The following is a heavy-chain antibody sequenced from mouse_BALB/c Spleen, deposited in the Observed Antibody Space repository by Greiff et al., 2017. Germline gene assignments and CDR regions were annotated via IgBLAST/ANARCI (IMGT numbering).Heavy chain of an antibody. J-gene: IGHJ4*01. D-gene: IGHD4-1*02. V-gene: IGHV5-15*02. CDR3: ARTTGTYAMDY. CDR2: ISNLAYSI. Sequence: EVMLVESGGGLVQPGGSRKLSCAASGFTFSDYGMAWVRQAPGKGPEWVAFISNLAYSIYYADTVTGRFTISRENAKNTLYLEMSSLRSEDTAMYYCARTTGTYAMDYWGQGTSVTVSS. CDR1: GFTFSDYG.